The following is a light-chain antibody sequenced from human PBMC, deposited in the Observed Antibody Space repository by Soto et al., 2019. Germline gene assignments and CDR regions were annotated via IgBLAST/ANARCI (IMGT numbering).Light chain of an antibody. CDR3: YSAADNNYV. V-gene: IGLV3-27*01. J-gene: IGLJ1*01. Sequence: SYELTQPSSVSVSPGQTARITCSGDVLAKKYARWFQQKPDQAPVLVIYKDSERPSGIPERFSGSSSGTTVTLTISGAQVEDEADYYCYSAADNNYVFGTGTKLTVL. CDR1: VLAKKY. CDR2: KDS.